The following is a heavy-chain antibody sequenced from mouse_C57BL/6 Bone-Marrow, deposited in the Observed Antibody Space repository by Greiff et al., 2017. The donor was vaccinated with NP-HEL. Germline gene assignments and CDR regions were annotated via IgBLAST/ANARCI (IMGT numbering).Heavy chain of an antibody. D-gene: IGHD2-4*01. CDR2: ISSGSSTI. CDR1: GFTFSDYG. V-gene: IGHV5-17*01. J-gene: IGHJ3*01. Sequence: EVKLMESGGGLVKPGGSLKLSCAASGFTFSDYGMHWVRQAPEKGLEWVAYISSGSSTIYYADTVKGRFTISRDNAKNTLFLQMTSLRSEDTAMYYCVRSHMDYEFAYWGQGTLVTVSA. CDR3: VRSHMDYEFAY.